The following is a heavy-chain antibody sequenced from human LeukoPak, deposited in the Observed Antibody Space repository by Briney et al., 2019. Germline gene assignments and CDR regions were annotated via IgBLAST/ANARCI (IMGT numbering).Heavy chain of an antibody. D-gene: IGHD3-10*01. CDR1: GFTFSSHA. V-gene: IGHV3-23*01. CDR3: AKYFGSGSYSSNFLNFDF. Sequence: PGGSLRLSCAASGFTFSSHAMSWVRQAPGKGLEWVSTISGRGGNIFYTDSVKGRFTISRDNSRNTLFLQMNSLRADDTAVYYCAKYFGSGSYSSNFLNFDFWGLGTLVTVSS. J-gene: IGHJ4*02. CDR2: ISGRGGNI.